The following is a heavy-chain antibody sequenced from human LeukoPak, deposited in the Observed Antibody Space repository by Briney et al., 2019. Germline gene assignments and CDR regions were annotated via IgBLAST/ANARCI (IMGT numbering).Heavy chain of an antibody. CDR1: GGSIRSGGYY. Sequence: PSETLSLTCTVSGGSIRSGGYYWGWIRQPAGKGLEWIGRIYTSGSTNYNPSLKSRVTISVDTSKNQFSLKLSSVTAADTAVYYCAREITMVRGSLDYWGQGTLVTVSS. CDR2: IYTSGST. J-gene: IGHJ4*02. CDR3: AREITMVRGSLDY. V-gene: IGHV4-61*02. D-gene: IGHD3-10*01.